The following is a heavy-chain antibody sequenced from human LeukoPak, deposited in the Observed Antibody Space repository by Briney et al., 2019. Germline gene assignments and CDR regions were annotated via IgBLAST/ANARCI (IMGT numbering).Heavy chain of an antibody. Sequence: ASVTVSCKASGGTFSSYAISWVRQAPGQGLEWMGGIIPSFGTADYAQKFQGRVTITTDQSTSTAYMELSSLRPEDTAVYYCARPPYDILTGYYNGWFDPWAQGTLVTVSS. CDR3: ARPPYDILTGYYNGWFDP. CDR2: IIPSFGTA. V-gene: IGHV1-69*05. CDR1: GGTFSSYA. D-gene: IGHD3-9*01. J-gene: IGHJ5*02.